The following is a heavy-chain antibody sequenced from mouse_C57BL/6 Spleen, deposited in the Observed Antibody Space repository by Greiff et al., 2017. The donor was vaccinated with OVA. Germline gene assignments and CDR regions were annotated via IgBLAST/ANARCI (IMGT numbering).Heavy chain of an antibody. Sequence: VQLQQSGAELVRPGASVTLSCKASGYTFTDYEMHWVKQTPVHGLEWIGAIDPETGGTAYNQKFKGKAILTADKSSSTAYMELRSLTSEDSAVYYCTHYGNYDYFDYWGQGTTLTVSS. CDR3: THYGNYDYFDY. J-gene: IGHJ2*01. V-gene: IGHV1-15*01. D-gene: IGHD2-1*01. CDR1: GYTFTDYE. CDR2: IDPETGGT.